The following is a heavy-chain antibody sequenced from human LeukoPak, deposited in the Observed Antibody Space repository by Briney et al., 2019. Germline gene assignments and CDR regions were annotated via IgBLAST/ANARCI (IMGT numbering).Heavy chain of an antibody. CDR3: ARGPTYYYDSSGYGVDY. J-gene: IGHJ4*02. CDR2: IYYSGST. D-gene: IGHD3-22*01. V-gene: IGHV4-59*06. Sequence: SETLSLTCTVSGGSISSYYWSWIRQHPGKGLEWIGYIYYSGSTYYNPSLKSRVTISVDTSKNQFSLKLSSVTAADTAVYYCARGPTYYYDSSGYGVDYWGQGTLVTVSS. CDR1: GGSISSYY.